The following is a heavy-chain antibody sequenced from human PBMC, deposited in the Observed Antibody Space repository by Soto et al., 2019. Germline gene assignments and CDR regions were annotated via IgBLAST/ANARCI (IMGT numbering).Heavy chain of an antibody. CDR2: IYYSGST. CDR1: GGSISSYY. CDR3: ARDHDIFEAGFDP. D-gene: IGHD3-9*01. Sequence: PSETLSLTCTVSGGSISSYYWSWIRQPPGKGLEWIGYIYYSGSTNYNPSLKSRVTISVDTSKNQFSLKLSSVTAADTAVYYCARDHDIFEAGFDPWGQGTLVTVSS. V-gene: IGHV4-59*01. J-gene: IGHJ5*02.